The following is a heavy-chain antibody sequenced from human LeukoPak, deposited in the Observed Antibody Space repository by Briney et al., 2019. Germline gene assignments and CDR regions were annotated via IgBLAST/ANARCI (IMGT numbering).Heavy chain of an antibody. D-gene: IGHD1-14*01. V-gene: IGHV3-30*02. J-gene: IGHJ4*02. CDR2: IRHDGSNK. CDR3: AREVEDETGVYFDY. Sequence: GGSLRLSCTTSGFIFSNYGMHWVRQAPGKGLEWVAFIRHDGSNKYYADSVKGRFTISRDNSKNTLYLQMNSLRAEDTAVYYCAREVEDETGVYFDYWGQGTLVTVSS. CDR1: GFIFSNYG.